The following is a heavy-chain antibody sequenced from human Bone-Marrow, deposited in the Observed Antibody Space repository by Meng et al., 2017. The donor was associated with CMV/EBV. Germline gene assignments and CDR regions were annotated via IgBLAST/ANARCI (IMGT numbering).Heavy chain of an antibody. CDR1: GFTCSSYW. CDR2: IKQDGSEK. D-gene: IGHD2-2*01. Sequence: GGSLRLSCAASGFTCSSYWMSWVRQAPGKGLEWVANIKQDGSEKYYVDSVKGRFTVSRDNAKNSLYLQMNSMRAEDTAVYYCARDRPYCSSTSCYYYYGMDVWGQGTTVTVSS. CDR3: ARDRPYCSSTSCYYYYGMDV. J-gene: IGHJ6*02. V-gene: IGHV3-7*01.